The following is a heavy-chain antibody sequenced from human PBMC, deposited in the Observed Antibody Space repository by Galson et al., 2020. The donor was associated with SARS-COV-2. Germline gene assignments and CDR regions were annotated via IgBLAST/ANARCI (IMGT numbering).Heavy chain of an antibody. CDR2: ISASDGRT. Sequence: GGSLRLSCAASGFTFSNYAMSWVRQAPGKGLEWVSAISASDGRTSYTDSVKGRFTISRDNSKNTLYLQMNSLRAEDTAVYYCAKDRGGITIFGVAQDVWGKGTTVTVSS. CDR3: AKDRGGITIFGVAQDV. V-gene: IGHV3-23*01. D-gene: IGHD3-3*01. CDR1: GFTFSNYA. J-gene: IGHJ6*04.